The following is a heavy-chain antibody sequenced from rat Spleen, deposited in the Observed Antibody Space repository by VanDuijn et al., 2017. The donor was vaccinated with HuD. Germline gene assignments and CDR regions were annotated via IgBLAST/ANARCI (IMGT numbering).Heavy chain of an antibody. CDR2: IFYDSSKV. V-gene: IGHV5-54*01. CDR1: GFTFSNYG. CDR3: AALVTTRGMDA. Sequence: EVKLVESGGGLVQPGNSLTLSCVASGFTFSNYGMHWIRQAPEKGLEWVATIFYDSSKVYYTDTVKGRFTISRDNSKSTLYLEMNSLRSEDTAIYYCAALVTTRGMDAWGQGASVTVSS. J-gene: IGHJ4*01. D-gene: IGHD1-10*01.